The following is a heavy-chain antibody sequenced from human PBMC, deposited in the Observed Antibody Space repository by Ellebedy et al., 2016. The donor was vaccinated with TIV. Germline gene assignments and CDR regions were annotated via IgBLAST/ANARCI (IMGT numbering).Heavy chain of an antibody. V-gene: IGHV3-23*01. CDR2: ITGSGSRT. CDR3: ANGFEFGAWYDY. D-gene: IGHD6-19*01. Sequence: GESLKISCAASGFTFSSYAMSWVRQAPGKGLEWVSTITGSGSRTDYADSVKGRFIISRDNSKNTLYLQMNSLRAEDTAVYYCANGFEFGAWYDYWGQGTLVTVSS. CDR1: GFTFSSYA. J-gene: IGHJ4*02.